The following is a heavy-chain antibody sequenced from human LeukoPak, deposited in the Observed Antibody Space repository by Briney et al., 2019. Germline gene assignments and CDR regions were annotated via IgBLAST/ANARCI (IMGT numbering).Heavy chain of an antibody. J-gene: IGHJ6*02. D-gene: IGHD6-13*01. CDR3: ARVGAAAGTSADTMDV. CDR1: GGSISSYY. V-gene: IGHV4-59*01. CDR2: IYYSGST. Sequence: SETLSLTCTVSGGSISSYYWSWIRQPPGKGLEWIGYIYYSGSTNYNPSLKSRVTISVDTSKNQFSLKLSSVTAADTAVYYCARVGAAAGTSADTMDVWGQGTTVTVSS.